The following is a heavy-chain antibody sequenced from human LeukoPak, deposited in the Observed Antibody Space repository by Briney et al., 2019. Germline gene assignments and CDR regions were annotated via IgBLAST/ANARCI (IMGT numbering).Heavy chain of an antibody. Sequence: SETLSLTCTVSGGSISSGGYYWSWIRQPAGEGLEWIGHVYSSGSTNYNPSLKGRVTIAVDTSKNQFSLKLSSVTAADTAVYYCARDRPWDANSFDYWGRGTLVTVSS. V-gene: IGHV4-61*09. CDR1: GGSISSGGYY. D-gene: IGHD1-26*01. CDR2: VYSSGST. CDR3: ARDRPWDANSFDY. J-gene: IGHJ4*02.